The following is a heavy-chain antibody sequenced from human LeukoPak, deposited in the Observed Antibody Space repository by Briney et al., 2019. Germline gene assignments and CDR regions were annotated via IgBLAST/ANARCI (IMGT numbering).Heavy chain of an antibody. J-gene: IGHJ6*02. V-gene: IGHV3-13*01. Sequence: GGSLRLSCAASGFTFDDYAMHWVRQATGKGLEWVSAIGTAGDTYYPGSVKGRFTISRENAKNSLYLQMNSLRAGDTAVYYCARELQLGSYYYGMDVWGQGTTVTVSS. CDR3: ARELQLGSYYYGMDV. CDR2: IGTAGDT. D-gene: IGHD6-13*01. CDR1: GFTFDDYA.